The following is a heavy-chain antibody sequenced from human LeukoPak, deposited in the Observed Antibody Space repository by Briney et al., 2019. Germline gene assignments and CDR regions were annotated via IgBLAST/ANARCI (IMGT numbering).Heavy chain of an antibody. V-gene: IGHV3-48*03. D-gene: IGHD3-10*01. CDR2: ISSSGSII. CDR3: ARAPMEVRGVPSAKNWFDP. Sequence: PGGSLRLSCAASGFTFSSYEMNWVRQAPGKGLEWVSYISSSGSIILYADSVKGRFIISRDNAKNSLYLQMNSLRAEDTAVCYCARAPMEVRGVPSAKNWFDPWGQGTLVTVSS. J-gene: IGHJ5*02. CDR1: GFTFSSYE.